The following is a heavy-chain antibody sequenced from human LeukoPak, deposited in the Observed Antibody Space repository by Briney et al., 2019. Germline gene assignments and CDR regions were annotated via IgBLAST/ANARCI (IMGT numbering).Heavy chain of an antibody. CDR3: ARGGRLYSSGWPFDY. D-gene: IGHD6-19*01. V-gene: IGHV4-59*01. CDR2: IYHSGST. CDR1: AGSISGYY. J-gene: IGHJ4*02. Sequence: SETLSLTCTVSAGSISGYYWSWFRQPPGKGLEWIGYIYHSGSTNYNPSLKSRVTISVDTSKNQFSLKLTSVTAADTAVYYCARGGRLYSSGWPFDYWGQGTLVTVSS.